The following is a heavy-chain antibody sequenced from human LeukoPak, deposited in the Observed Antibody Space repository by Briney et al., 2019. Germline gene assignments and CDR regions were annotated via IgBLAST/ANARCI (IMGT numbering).Heavy chain of an antibody. Sequence: GASVKVSCKASGYTFTGYYMHWVRQAPGQGLEWMGWINPNSGGTNYAQKFQGRVTKTRDTSISTAYVELSRLRSDDTAVYYCARSHGGITIRNWFDPWGQGTLVTVSS. V-gene: IGHV1-2*02. J-gene: IGHJ5*02. CDR3: ARSHGGITIRNWFDP. CDR1: GYTFTGYY. D-gene: IGHD3-3*01. CDR2: INPNSGGT.